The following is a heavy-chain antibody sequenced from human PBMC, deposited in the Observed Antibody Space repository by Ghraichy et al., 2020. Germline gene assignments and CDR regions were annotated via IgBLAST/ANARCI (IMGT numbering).Heavy chain of an antibody. CDR3: ARASPNWGGFDY. CDR2: INFDGSTT. CDR1: GFTSGNFW. Sequence: GESLNISCAASGFTSGNFWMHWVRQAPGKGLVWVSRINFDGSTTNYADSVKGRFTISRDNAKNTLYLQMNNLRAEDTAVYYCARASPNWGGFDYWGQGTLVTVFS. J-gene: IGHJ4*02. V-gene: IGHV3-74*01. D-gene: IGHD3-16*01.